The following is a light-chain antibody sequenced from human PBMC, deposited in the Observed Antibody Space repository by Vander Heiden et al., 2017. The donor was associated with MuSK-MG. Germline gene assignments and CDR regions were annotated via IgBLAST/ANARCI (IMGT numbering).Light chain of an antibody. CDR3: AAWDDSLNGVV. J-gene: IGLJ3*02. V-gene: IGLV1-44*01. Sequence: SVLTPPPSASGTPGPRVTVPCSGSSSNIGSNTVNWYQQLPGTAPKLLIYRNNQRPSGVPDRFSGSKSGTSASLAISGLQSEDEADYYCAAWDDSLNGVVFGGGTKLTVL. CDR1: SSNIGSNT. CDR2: RNN.